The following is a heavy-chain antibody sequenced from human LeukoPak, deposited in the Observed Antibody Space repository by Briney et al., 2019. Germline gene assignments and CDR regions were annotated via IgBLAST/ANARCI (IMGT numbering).Heavy chain of an antibody. CDR3: ARGEDYGGNDYYFDS. V-gene: IGHV3-20*04. CDR2: INWNGGST. CDR1: GFTFDDYG. Sequence: AGGSLRLPCAASGFTFDDYGMSWVRQAPGKGLEWVSGINWNGGSTAYADSVKGRFTISRDNAKNSLYLQMNSLRAEDTALYYCARGEDYGGNDYYFDSWGQGTLVTVSS. D-gene: IGHD4-23*01. J-gene: IGHJ4*02.